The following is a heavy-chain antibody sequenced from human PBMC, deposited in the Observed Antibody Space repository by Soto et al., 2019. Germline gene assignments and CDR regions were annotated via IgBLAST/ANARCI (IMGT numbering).Heavy chain of an antibody. D-gene: IGHD3-16*01. CDR1: GYMIEKYW. J-gene: IGHJ4*02. CDR3: FRGGVTSRTFDY. V-gene: IGHV5-51*01. Sequence: EYLQVSFKRCGYMIEKYWIVWVRQMPGQGLEWMGIIFPDDSDTRYSPSFQGHVTISVDKSISTAYVKWSSLKASDSAIYYCFRGGVTSRTFDYWGQGTLVTVSS. CDR2: IFPDDSDT.